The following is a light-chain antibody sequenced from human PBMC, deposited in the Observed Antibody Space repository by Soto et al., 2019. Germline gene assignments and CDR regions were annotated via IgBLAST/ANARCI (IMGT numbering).Light chain of an antibody. Sequence: SYELTQPPSVSVSPGQTASITCSGDKLGDKYACWYQQKPGQSPVLVIYQDSKRPSGIPERFSGSNSGNTATLTISGTQAMDEADYYCQAWDSSNEGVFGTGTKLTVL. CDR2: QDS. V-gene: IGLV3-1*01. J-gene: IGLJ1*01. CDR3: QAWDSSNEGV. CDR1: KLGDKY.